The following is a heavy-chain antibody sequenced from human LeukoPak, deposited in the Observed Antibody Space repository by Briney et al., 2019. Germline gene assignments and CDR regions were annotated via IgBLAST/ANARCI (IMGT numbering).Heavy chain of an antibody. V-gene: IGHV3-66*01. CDR2: IYSGGST. CDR1: GFTVSSNY. Sequence: GGSLRLSCAASGFTVSSNYMSWVRQAPGKGLEWVSVIYSGGSTYYADSVKGRFTISRDISKNTLYLQMNSLRAEDTAVYYCARDGRYSSSWYYFDYWGQGTLVTVSS. J-gene: IGHJ4*02. CDR3: ARDGRYSSSWYYFDY. D-gene: IGHD6-13*01.